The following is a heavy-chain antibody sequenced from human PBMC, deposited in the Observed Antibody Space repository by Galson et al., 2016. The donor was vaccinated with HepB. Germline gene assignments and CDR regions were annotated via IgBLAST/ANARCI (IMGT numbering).Heavy chain of an antibody. CDR2: SKRNPAGGAT. Sequence: SLRLSCAASGFTFSNAWMTWVRQSPGKGLEWVGRSKRNPAGGATDYAAPVKGSFTISRDDSANTVYLQMDGLKPGDTGLYDCTIGYCSGDDCNGDDAFHIWGQGTVVTVS. CDR3: TIGYCSGDDCNGDDAFHI. CDR1: GFTFSNAW. J-gene: IGHJ3*02. D-gene: IGHD2-15*01. V-gene: IGHV3-15*01.